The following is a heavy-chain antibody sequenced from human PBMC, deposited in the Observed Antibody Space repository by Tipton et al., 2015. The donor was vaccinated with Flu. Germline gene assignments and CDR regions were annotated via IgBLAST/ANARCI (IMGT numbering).Heavy chain of an antibody. J-gene: IGHJ4*02. CDR2: MYYSGST. V-gene: IGHV4-59*01. CDR1: GDSISSYY. CDR3: ARDLKWSSAYYNPFGY. Sequence: TLSLTCTVPGDSISSYYWSWIRQPPGKGLEWIGYMYYSGSTKYNPSLKSRVTISIDTSKNQFSLKLTSVTAADTAVYYCARDLKWSSAYYNPFGYWGQGILVTVSS. D-gene: IGHD3-22*01.